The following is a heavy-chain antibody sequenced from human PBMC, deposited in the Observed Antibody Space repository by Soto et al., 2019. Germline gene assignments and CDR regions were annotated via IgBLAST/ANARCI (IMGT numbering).Heavy chain of an antibody. D-gene: IGHD5-12*01. CDR2: ISGSGDNT. CDR3: AKDGARVATITTPDH. V-gene: IGHV3-23*01. CDR1: GFTFSNYA. Sequence: EVQLLESGGGLVQPGGSLRLSCAASGFTFSNYAMTWVRQAPGKGLEWVSVISGSGDNTYYEDSVKGRFTISRDNPKNTLYLQMNSLTSEDTAVYYCAKDGARVATITTPDHWGQGTLVTVSS. J-gene: IGHJ4*02.